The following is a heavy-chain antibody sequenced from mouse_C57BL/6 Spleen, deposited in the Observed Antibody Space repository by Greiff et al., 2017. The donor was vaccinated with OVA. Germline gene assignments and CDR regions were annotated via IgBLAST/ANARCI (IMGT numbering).Heavy chain of an antibody. CDR3: ARDEAYYGSPFDY. CDR1: GYAFSSSW. D-gene: IGHD1-1*01. CDR2: IYPGDGDT. Sequence: QVQLQQSGPELVKPGASVKISCKASGYAFSSSWMNWVKQRPGKGLEWIGRIYPGDGDTNYNGKFKGKATLTADKSSSTAYMQLSSLTSEDSAVYFCARDEAYYGSPFDYWGQGTTLTVSS. J-gene: IGHJ2*01. V-gene: IGHV1-82*01.